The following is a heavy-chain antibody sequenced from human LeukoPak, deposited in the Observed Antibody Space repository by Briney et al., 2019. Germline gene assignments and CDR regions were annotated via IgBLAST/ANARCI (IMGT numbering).Heavy chain of an antibody. V-gene: IGHV4-59*11. D-gene: IGHD3-16*01. CDR3: ARGGVLKSVDY. CDR1: GGFLSGHY. CDR2: IYDSGST. J-gene: IGHJ4*02. Sequence: SETLSLTCTVSGGFLSGHYWTWIRQPPGKGLEWIGYIYDSGSTTYNPSFKSRVTISVDTSKNQFSLKLSSVTAADTAVYYCARGGVLKSVDYWGQGTLVTVSS.